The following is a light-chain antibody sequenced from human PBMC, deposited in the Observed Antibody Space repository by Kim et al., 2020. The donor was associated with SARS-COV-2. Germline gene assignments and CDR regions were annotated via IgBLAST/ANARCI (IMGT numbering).Light chain of an antibody. CDR1: QSISSW. CDR2: DAS. CDR3: QQYNSYSWT. Sequence: GDRVTITCRASQSISSWLAWYQQKPGKAPKLLIYDASSLESGVPSRFGGSGSGTEFTLTISSLQPDDFATYYCQQYNSYSWTFGQGTKV. J-gene: IGKJ1*01. V-gene: IGKV1-5*01.